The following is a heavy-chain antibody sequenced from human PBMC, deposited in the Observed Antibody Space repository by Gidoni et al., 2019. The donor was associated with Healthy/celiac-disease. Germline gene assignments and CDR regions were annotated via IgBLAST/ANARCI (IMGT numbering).Heavy chain of an antibody. CDR1: GFTVSSNY. Sequence: EVQLVETGGGLIQPGGSLRLSCAASGFTVSSNYMRWVRQAPGKGLEWVSVIYSGGSTYYADSVKGRFTISRDNSKNTLYLQMNSLRAEDTAVYYCATSNDFWSGYPKSNYYYYYMDVWGKGTTVTVSS. J-gene: IGHJ6*03. V-gene: IGHV3-53*02. D-gene: IGHD3-3*01. CDR2: IYSGGST. CDR3: ATSNDFWSGYPKSNYYYYYMDV.